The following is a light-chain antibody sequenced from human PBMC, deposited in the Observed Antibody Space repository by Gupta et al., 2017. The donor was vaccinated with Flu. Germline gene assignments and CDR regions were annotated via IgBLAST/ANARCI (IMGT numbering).Light chain of an antibody. CDR3: QHEHRNHRKFT. V-gene: IGKV4-1*01. CDR1: QSVLYSSNNKNY. Sequence: DIVMTQSPDSLAVSLGERATINCKSSQSVLYSSNNKNYLDWYQQKQGQPPQRLIYWASTREAAGSDQCSGSGVGAEPNFTINSSQAEDVEVYYCQHEHRNHRKFTFGRGTKVEIK. CDR2: WAS. J-gene: IGKJ4*01.